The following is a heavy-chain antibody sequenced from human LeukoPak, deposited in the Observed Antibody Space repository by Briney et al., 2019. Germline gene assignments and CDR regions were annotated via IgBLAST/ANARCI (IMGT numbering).Heavy chain of an antibody. V-gene: IGHV1-2*02. J-gene: IGHJ5*02. CDR1: VYTFTGYY. CDR3: ARVAAAEYWFDR. D-gene: IGHD6-13*01. CDR2: INPNSCDS. Sequence: AAVKVSCKASVYTFTGYYMHWLRQAPGQGLEWVGWINPNSCDSNYAQKFQGRLTMTRDTSISTAYMELSRLRSDDTAVYYCARVAAAEYWFDRWVQATLVTVCS.